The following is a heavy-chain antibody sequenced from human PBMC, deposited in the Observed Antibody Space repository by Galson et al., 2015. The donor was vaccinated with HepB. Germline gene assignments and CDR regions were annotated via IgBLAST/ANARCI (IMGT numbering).Heavy chain of an antibody. CDR2: IRSKAYGGTT. CDR1: GFTFGDYA. V-gene: IGHV3-49*03. D-gene: IGHD3-22*01. CDR3: TRDGYYYDSSGYPHTGHSNYFDY. Sequence: SLRLSCAASGFTFGDYAMSWFRQAPGKGLEWVGFIRSKAYGGTTEYAASVKGRFTISRDDSKSIAYLQMNSLKTEDTAVYYCTRDGYYYDSSGYPHTGHSNYFDYWGQGTLVTVSS. J-gene: IGHJ4*02.